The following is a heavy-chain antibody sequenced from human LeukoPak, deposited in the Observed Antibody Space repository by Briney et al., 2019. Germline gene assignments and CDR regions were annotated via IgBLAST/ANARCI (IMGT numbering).Heavy chain of an antibody. V-gene: IGHV1-2*04. J-gene: IGHJ6*02. CDR1: GYTFTGYY. Sequence: GASVKVSCKASGYTFTGYYMHWVRQAPGQGLEWMGWINPNSGGTNYAQKFQGWVTMTRDTSISTAYMELSRLRSDDTAVYYCAREAGDYYYGMDVWGQGTTVTVSS. D-gene: IGHD6-25*01. CDR3: AREAGDYYYGMDV. CDR2: INPNSGGT.